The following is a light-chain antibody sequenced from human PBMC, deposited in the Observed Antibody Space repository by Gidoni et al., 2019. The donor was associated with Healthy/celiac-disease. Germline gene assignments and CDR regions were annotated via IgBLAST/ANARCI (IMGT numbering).Light chain of an antibody. CDR3: SSYAGSNNLDV. V-gene: IGLV2-8*01. Sequence: QSALTQPPSASGSPGQSVTISCTGTSSDVGGYNYVSWHQQHPGKAPKLMIYEVSKRPSGFPDRFSGSKSGNTASLTVSGLQAEDEADYYCSSYAGSNNLDVFGTGTKVTVL. CDR2: EVS. J-gene: IGLJ1*01. CDR1: SSDVGGYNY.